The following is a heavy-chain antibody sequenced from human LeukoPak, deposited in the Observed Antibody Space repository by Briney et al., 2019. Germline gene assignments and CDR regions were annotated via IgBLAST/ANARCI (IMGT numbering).Heavy chain of an antibody. Sequence: GGSLRLSCAASGFTFSGYEMNWVRQAPGKGLEWVSYIIGRGSTIYYADSVKGRFTISRDNAKNSLYLQMNSLRAEDTAVYYCARGGSSSWYRYYFDYWSQGTLVTVSS. V-gene: IGHV3-48*03. CDR2: IIGRGSTI. J-gene: IGHJ4*02. CDR1: GFTFSGYE. CDR3: ARGGSSSWYRYYFDY. D-gene: IGHD6-13*01.